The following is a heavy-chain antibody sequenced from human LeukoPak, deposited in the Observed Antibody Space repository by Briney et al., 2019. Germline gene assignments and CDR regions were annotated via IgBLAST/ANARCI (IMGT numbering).Heavy chain of an antibody. CDR2: INPYDGNT. CDR1: GYTFSNSG. J-gene: IGHJ6*02. V-gene: IGHV1-18*01. Sequence: GASVKVSCKASGYTFSNSGVSWVRQAPGQGLEWMGWINPYDGNTHYAQKFQGRVTLTTDTSMSTAYMDLRSLRSDDTAVYYCARGGAWNYAMDVWGQGTPVTVSS. D-gene: IGHD1-1*01. CDR3: ARGGAWNYAMDV.